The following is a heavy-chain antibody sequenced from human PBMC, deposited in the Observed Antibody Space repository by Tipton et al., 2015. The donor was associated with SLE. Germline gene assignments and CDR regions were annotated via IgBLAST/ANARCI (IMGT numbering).Heavy chain of an antibody. Sequence: SLRLSCEASDFTFNCHWRHWVRQFPGKGLVWVSRITPDGCGTNYADSVKGRFTISRDNVKNILYLQMNSLRAEDTALYYCASGMMVGVIPYDAFAHWGRGTMFTVSS. V-gene: IGHV3-74*01. CDR1: DFTFNCHW. J-gene: IGHJ3*01. CDR2: ITPDGCGT. D-gene: IGHD3-10*02. CDR3: ASGMMVGVIPYDAFAH.